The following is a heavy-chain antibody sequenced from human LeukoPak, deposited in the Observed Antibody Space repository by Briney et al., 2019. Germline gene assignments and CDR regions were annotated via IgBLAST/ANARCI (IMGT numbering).Heavy chain of an antibody. CDR1: GFTFSSYE. Sequence: GGSLRLSCAASGFTFSSYEMNWVRQAPGKGLEWVSYISSTGNTIYYADSVKGRFTISRDNSKNTLYLQMNSLRADDTAVYYCAKDLIAAASWGQGTLVTVSS. D-gene: IGHD6-13*01. CDR2: ISSTGNTI. CDR3: AKDLIAAAS. J-gene: IGHJ5*02. V-gene: IGHV3-48*03.